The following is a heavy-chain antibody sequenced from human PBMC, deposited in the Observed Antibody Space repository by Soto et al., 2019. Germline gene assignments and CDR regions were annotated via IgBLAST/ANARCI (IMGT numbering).Heavy chain of an antibody. J-gene: IGHJ4*02. D-gene: IGHD3-10*01. CDR2: ISGNGSST. CDR1: GFTFSSYA. Sequence: GGSLRLSCAASGFTFSSYAMNWVRQAPGKGLEWVSGISGNGSSTDYADSVKGRFTISRDNAKNTLYLQMNSLRAEDTAVYYCARGVFDYWGQGTLVTVSS. V-gene: IGHV3-23*01. CDR3: ARGVFDY.